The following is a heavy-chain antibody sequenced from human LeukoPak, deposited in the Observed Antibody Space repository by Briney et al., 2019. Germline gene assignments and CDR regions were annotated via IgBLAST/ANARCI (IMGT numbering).Heavy chain of an antibody. CDR3: AKDIGYYYGSGSYYKD. D-gene: IGHD3-10*01. CDR1: GFTFSSYS. CDR2: ISSSSSYI. Sequence: PGGSLRLSCAASGFTFSSYSMNWVRQAPGKGLEWVSSISSSSSYIYYADSVKGRFTISRDNAKNSLYLQMNSLRAEDTALYYCAKDIGYYYGSGSYYKDWGQGTLVTVSS. J-gene: IGHJ4*02. V-gene: IGHV3-21*04.